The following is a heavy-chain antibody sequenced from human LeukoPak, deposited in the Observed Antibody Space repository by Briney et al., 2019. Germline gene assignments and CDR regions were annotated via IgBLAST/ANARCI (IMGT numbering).Heavy chain of an antibody. V-gene: IGHV3-30*02. CDR1: GFTVSSNY. CDR3: ARTYYYGSSGADYFDY. CDR2: IRYDGSNK. D-gene: IGHD3-22*01. Sequence: GGSPRLSCAASGFTVSSNYMSWVRQAPGKGLEWVAFIRYDGSNKYYADSVKGRFTISRDNSKNTLYLQMNSLRAEDTAVYYCARTYYYGSSGADYFDYWGQGTLVTVSS. J-gene: IGHJ4*02.